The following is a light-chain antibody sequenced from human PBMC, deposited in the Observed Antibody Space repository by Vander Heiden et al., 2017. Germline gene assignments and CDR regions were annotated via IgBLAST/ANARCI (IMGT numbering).Light chain of an antibody. CDR2: AAS. J-gene: IGKJ1*01. V-gene: IGKV1D-8*01. CDR1: QGIRGY. Sequence: VFFMTQSPSSLSASTGDRVTISCRMSQGIRGYLAWYQQRPGKAPGLLIYAASTLQSGIPARFSGSGSGTDFTLTISCLQSEDFAAYYCQQDDSCPMTFGQGTKVEIK. CDR3: QQDDSCPMT.